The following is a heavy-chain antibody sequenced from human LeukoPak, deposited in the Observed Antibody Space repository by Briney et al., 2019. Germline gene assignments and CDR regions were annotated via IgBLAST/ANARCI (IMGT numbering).Heavy chain of an antibody. CDR2: IHYSGRP. Sequence: ASETLSLTCTVSGGSVSGHYWTWIRQPPGKGLEWIGQIHYSGRPDYNPSLKSRVTISVDTSKSQFALKLSSVTAADTAVYYCAKSYFDYSTYYSYYFNLWGQGALVTVSS. V-gene: IGHV4-59*08. D-gene: IGHD4-11*01. CDR1: GGSVSGHY. J-gene: IGHJ4*02. CDR3: AKSYFDYSTYYSYYFNL.